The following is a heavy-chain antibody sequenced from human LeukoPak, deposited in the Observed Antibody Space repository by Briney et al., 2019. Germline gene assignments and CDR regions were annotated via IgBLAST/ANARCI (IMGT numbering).Heavy chain of an antibody. CDR2: ISGSGGST. D-gene: IGHD2-21*02. J-gene: IGHJ6*03. CDR3: AKWDSATASYYYYMDV. Sequence: GGSLRLSCAASGFTFSSYAMSWVRQAPGKGLEWVSGISGSGGSTYYADSVKGRFIISRDNSKNTLYLQMNSLRVEDTAVYYCAKWDSATASYYYYMDVWGKGITVTVSS. CDR1: GFTFSSYA. V-gene: IGHV3-23*01.